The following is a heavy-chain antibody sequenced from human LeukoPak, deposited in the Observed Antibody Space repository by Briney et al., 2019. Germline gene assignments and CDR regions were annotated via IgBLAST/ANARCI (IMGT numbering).Heavy chain of an antibody. J-gene: IGHJ4*02. Sequence: ASVKVSCKASGYTFTSYAMNWVRQAPGQGLEWMGWINTNTGNPTYAQGFTGRFVFSLDTSVSTAYLQISSLKAEDTAVCYCARVPPYYYDSSGFDCWGQGTLVTVSS. CDR2: INTNTGNP. CDR1: GYTFTSYA. CDR3: ARVPPYYYDSSGFDC. D-gene: IGHD3-22*01. V-gene: IGHV7-4-1*02.